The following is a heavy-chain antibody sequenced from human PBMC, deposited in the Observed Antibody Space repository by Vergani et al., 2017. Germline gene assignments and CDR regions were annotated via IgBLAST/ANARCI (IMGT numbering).Heavy chain of an antibody. Sequence: EVQLVESGGGLVKPGGTLRLSCAASGFTFSNAWMSWVRQAPGKGLEWVGRIKSKTDGGTTDYAAPVKGRFTISRDNSKNTLYLQMNSVRAEDTAVYYCAKASGIAVDHFDYWGQGTLVTVSS. J-gene: IGHJ4*02. D-gene: IGHD6-19*01. CDR3: AKASGIAVDHFDY. V-gene: IGHV3-15*01. CDR2: IKSKTDGGTT. CDR1: GFTFSNAW.